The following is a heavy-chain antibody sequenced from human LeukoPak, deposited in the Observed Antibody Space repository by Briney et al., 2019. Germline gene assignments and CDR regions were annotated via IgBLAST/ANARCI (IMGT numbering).Heavy chain of an antibody. CDR3: AKACPGFYDRCPHYYYYMDV. CDR1: GFTFSSYA. Sequence: GGSLRLSCAASGFTFSSYATGWVRQAPGKGLEWVSAISAGAGSTHYADSVKGRFTISRDNSKNTLYLQMNSLRADDTAVYYCAKACPGFYDRCPHYYYYMDVWGKGTTVTVSS. J-gene: IGHJ6*03. V-gene: IGHV3-23*01. D-gene: IGHD3-22*01. CDR2: ISAGAGST.